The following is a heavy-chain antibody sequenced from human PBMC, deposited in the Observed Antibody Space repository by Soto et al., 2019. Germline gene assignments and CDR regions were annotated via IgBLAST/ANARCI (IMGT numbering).Heavy chain of an antibody. CDR1: GYTFTSYG. Sequence: ASVKVSCKASGYTFTSYGISWVRQAPGQGLEWMGWISAYNGNTNYAQKLQGRVTMTTDTSTSTAYMELRSLRSDDTAVYYCAGGVVRVAQYYYYCYGMDVWGQGTTVTVSS. J-gene: IGHJ6*02. D-gene: IGHD3-10*01. CDR2: ISAYNGNT. V-gene: IGHV1-18*01. CDR3: AGGVVRVAQYYYYCYGMDV.